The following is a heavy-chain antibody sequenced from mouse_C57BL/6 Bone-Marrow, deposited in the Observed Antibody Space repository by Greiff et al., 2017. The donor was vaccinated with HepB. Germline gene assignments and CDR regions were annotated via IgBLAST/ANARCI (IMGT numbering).Heavy chain of an antibody. CDR3: AREGYYGSSQYYFDY. D-gene: IGHD1-1*01. CDR1: GYSITSGYY. CDR2: ISYDGSN. J-gene: IGHJ2*01. V-gene: IGHV3-6*01. Sequence: EVKLQESGPGLVKPSQSLSLTCSVTGYSITSGYYWNWIRQFPGNKLEWMGYISYDGSNNYNPSLKNRISITRDTSKNQFFLKLNSVTTEDTATYYCAREGYYGSSQYYFDYWGQGTTLTVSS.